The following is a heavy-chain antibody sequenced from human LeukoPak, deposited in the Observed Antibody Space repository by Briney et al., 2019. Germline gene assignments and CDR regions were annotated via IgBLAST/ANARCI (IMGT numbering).Heavy chain of an antibody. CDR2: ISSSGSTI. Sequence: GGSLRLSCAASGFTFSSYEMNWVRQAPGKGLEWVSYISSSGSTIYYADSVKGRFTISRDNAKNSLYLQMNSLSAEDTAVYYCARDRAVTFGGVDYWGQGTLVTVSS. J-gene: IGHJ4*02. CDR3: ARDRAVTFGGVDY. CDR1: GFTFSSYE. D-gene: IGHD3-16*01. V-gene: IGHV3-48*03.